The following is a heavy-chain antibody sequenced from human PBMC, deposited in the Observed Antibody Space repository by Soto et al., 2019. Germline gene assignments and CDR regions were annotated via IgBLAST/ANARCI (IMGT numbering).Heavy chain of an antibody. CDR3: ASHVSGNWFDP. CDR2: TNPGDSDT. J-gene: IGHJ5*02. CDR1: GYSFSRYW. Sequence: GESLKISCKVSGYSFSRYWIGWVRQMPGKGLEWMGITNPGDSDTRYSPSFQGQVTISVDKSISTAYLQWSSLKASDTAMYYCASHVSGNWFDPWGQGTLVTVSS. V-gene: IGHV5-51*01. D-gene: IGHD1-26*01.